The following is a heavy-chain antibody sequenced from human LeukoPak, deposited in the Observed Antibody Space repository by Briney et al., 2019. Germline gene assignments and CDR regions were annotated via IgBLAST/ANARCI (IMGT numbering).Heavy chain of an antibody. CDR1: GFTFDEFA. D-gene: IGHD2-2*01. J-gene: IGHJ1*01. V-gene: IGHV3-43*02. Sequence: GGSLRLSFAASGFTFDEFAMHWVRQAPGKGLEWVSFVSGDGGRTDYADSVKGRFTISRDNSKNSLYLQLNTLTAEDTAFYFCARDRMSRAPTYFHHWGQGTLVTVSA. CDR3: ARDRMSRAPTYFHH. CDR2: VSGDGGRT.